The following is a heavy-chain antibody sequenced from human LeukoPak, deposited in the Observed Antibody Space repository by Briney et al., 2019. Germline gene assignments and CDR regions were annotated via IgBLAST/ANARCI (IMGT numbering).Heavy chain of an antibody. CDR1: GFTFSSYS. CDR2: ISSSSSYI. D-gene: IGHD3-10*01. Sequence: GRSLRLSCAASGFTFSSYSMNWVRQAPGKGLEWVSSISSSSSYIYYADSVKGRFTISRDNAKNSLYLQMNSLRAEDTAVYYCARGVEVYGSGSGFDYWGQGTLVTVSS. CDR3: ARGVEVYGSGSGFDY. J-gene: IGHJ4*02. V-gene: IGHV3-21*01.